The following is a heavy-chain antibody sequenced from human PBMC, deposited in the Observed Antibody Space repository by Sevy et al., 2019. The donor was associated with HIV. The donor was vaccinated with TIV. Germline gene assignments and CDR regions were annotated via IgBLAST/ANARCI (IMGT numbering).Heavy chain of an antibody. Sequence: ASVKVSCKASGYVFTTYDINWVRQAPGQGLEWMGWSSPYTAETGYAPKLQGRLTLTTDTSTRTAFMDLSSLSSDDAGVYYCARGGVPHGGEFSFGDWAQGTLVTVSS. D-gene: IGHD3-10*01. J-gene: IGHJ4*02. V-gene: IGHV1-18*01. CDR3: ARGGVPHGGEFSFGD. CDR2: SSPYTAET. CDR1: GYVFTTYD.